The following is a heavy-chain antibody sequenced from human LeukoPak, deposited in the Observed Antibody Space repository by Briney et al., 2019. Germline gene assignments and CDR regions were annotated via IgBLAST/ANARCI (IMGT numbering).Heavy chain of an antibody. Sequence: TSETLSLTCTVSGGSISSYYWSWIRQPPGKGLEWIGYIYCSGSTNYNPSLKSRVTISVDTSKNQFSLKLSSVTAADTAVYYCARGGGYPIFDYWGQGTLVTVSS. J-gene: IGHJ4*02. CDR3: ARGGGYPIFDY. D-gene: IGHD2-15*01. V-gene: IGHV4-59*01. CDR2: IYCSGST. CDR1: GGSISSYY.